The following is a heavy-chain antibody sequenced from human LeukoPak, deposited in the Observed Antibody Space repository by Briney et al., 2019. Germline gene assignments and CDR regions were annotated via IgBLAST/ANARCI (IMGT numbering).Heavy chain of an antibody. V-gene: IGHV3-73*01. J-gene: IGHJ4*02. CDR3: TRLVGGFS. CDR2: IRSKANSYAT. CDR1: GFTFSVSA. D-gene: IGHD1-26*01. Sequence: GGSLRLSCAASGFTFSVSAMHWVRQASGKGLEWVGRIRSKANSYATVYAASVKGRFTISRDDSKNTAYLQMNSLKTEDTAVYYCTRLVGGFSWGQGTLVTVSS.